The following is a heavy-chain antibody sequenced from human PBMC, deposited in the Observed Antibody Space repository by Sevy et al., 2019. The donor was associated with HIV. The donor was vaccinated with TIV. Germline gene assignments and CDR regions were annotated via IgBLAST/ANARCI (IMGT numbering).Heavy chain of an antibody. D-gene: IGHD6-6*01. CDR3: ARDGVAARPSNLFDY. CDR2: ISYDGSNK. J-gene: IGHJ4*02. CDR1: GFTSSSYA. Sequence: GGSLRLSCAASGFTSSSYAMHWVRQAPGKGLEWVAVISYDGSNKYYADSVKGRFTISRDNSKNTLYLQMNSLRAEDTAVYYCARDGVAARPSNLFDYWGQGTLVTVSS. V-gene: IGHV3-30-3*01.